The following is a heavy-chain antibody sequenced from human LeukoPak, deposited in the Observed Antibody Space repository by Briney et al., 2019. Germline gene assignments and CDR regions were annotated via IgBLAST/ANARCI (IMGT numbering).Heavy chain of an antibody. CDR1: GYTFTGYY. D-gene: IGHD2-15*01. CDR3: ARDRIGSAYYYYYMDV. V-gene: IGHV1-2*02. CDR2: INPNSGGT. Sequence: ASVKVSCKASGYTFTGYYMHWVRQAPGQGLEWMGWINPNSGGTNYAQKFQGRVTMTRDTSISTAYMELSRLRSDDTAVYYCARDRIGSAYYYYYMDVWGKGTTVTVSS. J-gene: IGHJ6*03.